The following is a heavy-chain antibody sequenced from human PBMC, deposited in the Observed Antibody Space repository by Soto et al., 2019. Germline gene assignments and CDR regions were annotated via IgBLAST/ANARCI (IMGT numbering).Heavy chain of an antibody. V-gene: IGHV5-51*01. D-gene: IGHD2-2*02. CDR3: ARFSWTSAIRYFDH. Sequence: PGESLKISCKCSGYSFANYWIGWVRQVPGKGLEWVALIYPGDSEIRNSPSFQGQVTISADKSISTAYLQWTSLKASDTAIYYCARFSWTSAIRYFDHWGQGTLVTVSS. J-gene: IGHJ4*02. CDR2: IYPGDSEI. CDR1: GYSFANYW.